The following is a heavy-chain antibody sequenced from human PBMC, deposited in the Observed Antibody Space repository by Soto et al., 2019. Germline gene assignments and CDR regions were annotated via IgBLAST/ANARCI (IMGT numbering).Heavy chain of an antibody. CDR3: ARDGWGSNWYFDL. J-gene: IGHJ2*01. V-gene: IGHV4-61*01. CDR2: VYHTGRT. D-gene: IGHD3-16*01. CDR1: GGSFKSGSYS. Sequence: PSETLSLTCTVSGGSFKSGSYSWSWIRQPPGKGLEWIGYVYHTGRTSYNPSLKSRVSISMDTSKNQFSLNLDSVTAADTAVDFCARDGWGSNWYFDLWGRGTLVTVSS.